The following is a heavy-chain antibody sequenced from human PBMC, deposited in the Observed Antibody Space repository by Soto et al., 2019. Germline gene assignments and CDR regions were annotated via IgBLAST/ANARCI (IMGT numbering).Heavy chain of an antibody. CDR1: GGSISSGDYY. D-gene: IGHD3-22*01. Sequence: KPSETLSLTCTVSGGSISSGDYYWSWIRQPPGKGLEWIGYIYYSGSTYYNPSLKSRVTISVDTSKNQFSLKLSSVTAADTAVYYCARENYYDSSGYSPAHFDYWGQGTLVTVSS. J-gene: IGHJ4*02. CDR3: ARENYYDSSGYSPAHFDY. V-gene: IGHV4-30-4*01. CDR2: IYYSGST.